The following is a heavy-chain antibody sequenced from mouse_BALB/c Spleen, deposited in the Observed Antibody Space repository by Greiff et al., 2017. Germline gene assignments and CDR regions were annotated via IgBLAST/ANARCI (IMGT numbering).Heavy chain of an antibody. CDR1: GYTFTSYW. D-gene: IGHD1-2*01. CDR2: IYPGDGDT. CDR3: ARSGITTATVAY. Sequence: VKLQESGAELARPGASVKLSCKASGYTFTSYWMQWVKQRPGQGLEWIGAIYPGDGDTRYTQKFKGKATLTADKSSSTAYMQLSSLASEDSAVYYCARSGITTATVAYWGQGTLVTVSA. V-gene: IGHV1-87*01. J-gene: IGHJ3*01.